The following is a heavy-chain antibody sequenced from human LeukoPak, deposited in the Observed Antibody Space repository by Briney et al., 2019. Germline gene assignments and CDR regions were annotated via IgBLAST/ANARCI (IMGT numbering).Heavy chain of an antibody. CDR3: AQGDGYNPYFDY. J-gene: IGHJ4*02. D-gene: IGHD5-24*01. CDR2: ISGDGGST. CDR1: GFTFDDYA. Sequence: GGSLRLSCAASGFTFDDYAMHWVRQAPGKGLEWVSLISGDGGSTYYADSVKGPFTISRDNSKNSLYLQVNSLRTEDTALYYCAQGDGYNPYFDYWGQGTLVTVSS. V-gene: IGHV3-43*02.